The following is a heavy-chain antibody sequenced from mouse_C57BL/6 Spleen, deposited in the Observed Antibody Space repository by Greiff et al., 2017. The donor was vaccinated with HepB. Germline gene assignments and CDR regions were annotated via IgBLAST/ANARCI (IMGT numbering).Heavy chain of an antibody. J-gene: IGHJ2*01. V-gene: IGHV1-26*01. Sequence: VQLQQSGPELVKPGASVKISCKASGYTFTDYYMNWVKQSHGKSLEWIGDINPNNGGTSYNQKFKGKATLTVDKSSSTAYMELRSLTSEDSAVYYCARWRNYYGSSYVPLDYWGQGATLTVSS. D-gene: IGHD1-1*01. CDR2: INPNNGGT. CDR1: GYTFTDYY. CDR3: ARWRNYYGSSYVPLDY.